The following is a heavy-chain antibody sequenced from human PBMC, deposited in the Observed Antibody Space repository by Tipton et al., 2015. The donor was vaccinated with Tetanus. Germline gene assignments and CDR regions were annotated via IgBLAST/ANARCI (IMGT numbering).Heavy chain of an antibody. Sequence: GLVKPSETLSLTCTVSGASISTHYWNWIRQTPGKGLEWIGHVYYSGSTSYNPSLKSRVTISLETYKNQFSLNLYSVTAADTAAYFCARISSNYASASFDSWGPGTLVTVSS. V-gene: IGHV4-59*11. CDR3: ARISSNYASASFDS. CDR1: GASISTHY. J-gene: IGHJ4*02. D-gene: IGHD2-2*01. CDR2: VYYSGST.